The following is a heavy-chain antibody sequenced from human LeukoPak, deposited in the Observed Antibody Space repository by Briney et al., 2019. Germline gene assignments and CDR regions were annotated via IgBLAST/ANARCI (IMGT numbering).Heavy chain of an antibody. CDR1: GFTLSRYS. Sequence: PGGSLRLSCAASGFTLSRYSMNWVRQAPGKGLEWVSSISSSGSTIYYADSVKGRFTISRDNAKNSLYLQMNSLRAEDTAVYYCMTPYSGYDYSHDYWGQGTLVTVSS. V-gene: IGHV3-48*04. D-gene: IGHD5-12*01. CDR2: ISSSGSTI. CDR3: MTPYSGYDYSHDY. J-gene: IGHJ4*02.